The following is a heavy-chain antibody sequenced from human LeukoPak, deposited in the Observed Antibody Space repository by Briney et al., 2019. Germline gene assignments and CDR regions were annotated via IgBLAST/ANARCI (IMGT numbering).Heavy chain of an antibody. D-gene: IGHD3-10*02. J-gene: IGHJ6*04. CDR1: GFTFDDYG. CDR2: LNWNGGST. Sequence: GGSLRLSCAASGFTFDDYGMSWVRHAPGQGLEWVSGLNWNGGSTGYADSVKGRFTISRDNAKNSLYLQMSSLRAEDTALYYCAELGITMIGGVWGKGTTVTISS. V-gene: IGHV3-20*04. CDR3: AELGITMIGGV.